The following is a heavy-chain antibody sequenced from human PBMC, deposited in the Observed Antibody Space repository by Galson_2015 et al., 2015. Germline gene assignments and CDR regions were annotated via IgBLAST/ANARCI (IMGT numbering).Heavy chain of an antibody. J-gene: IGHJ6*02. V-gene: IGHV3-23*01. CDR1: GFIFGTYA. CDR3: AKDRFTPLGLTQYYYVMDV. CDR2: ISRSGGRT. D-gene: IGHD1-14*01. Sequence: SLRLSCAASGFIFGTYAMTWVRQAPGKGLEWVSTISRSGGRTYYPDSVKGRFTISRDNSNSTVYLQVNRLRDEDTAVYYCAKDRFTPLGLTQYYYVMDVWGQGTTVTVSS.